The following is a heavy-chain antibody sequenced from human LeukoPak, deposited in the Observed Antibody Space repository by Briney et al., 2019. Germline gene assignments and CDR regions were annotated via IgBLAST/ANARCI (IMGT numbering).Heavy chain of an antibody. CDR2: IYHSGST. CDR1: GGSISSGGYY. J-gene: IGHJ4*02. Sequence: SETLSLTCTVSGGSISSGGYYWSWIRQPPGKGLEWIGYIYHSGSTYYNPSLKSRVTISVDRSKNQFSLKLSSVTAADTAVYYCARDRGARGGFDYWGQGTLVTVSS. V-gene: IGHV4-30-2*02. D-gene: IGHD3-10*01. CDR3: ARDRGARGGFDY.